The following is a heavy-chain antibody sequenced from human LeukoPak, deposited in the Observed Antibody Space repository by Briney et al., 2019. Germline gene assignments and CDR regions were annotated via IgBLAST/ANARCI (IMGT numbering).Heavy chain of an antibody. D-gene: IGHD4-11*01. J-gene: IGHJ4*02. Sequence: ASVKVSFKASGGTFSSYAISWVRQAPGQAREWMGGIIPIFGTANYAQKFQGRVTITTDESTSTAYMELSSLRSEDTAVYYCASSTTVTTSFLDYWGQGTLVTVSS. V-gene: IGHV1-69*05. CDR2: IIPIFGTA. CDR3: ASSTTVTTSFLDY. CDR1: GGTFSSYA.